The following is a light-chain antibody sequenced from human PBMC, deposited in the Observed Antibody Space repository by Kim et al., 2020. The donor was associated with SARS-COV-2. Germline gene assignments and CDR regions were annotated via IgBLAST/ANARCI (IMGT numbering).Light chain of an antibody. V-gene: IGLV1-47*01. CDR1: SSNIGSNY. Sequence: GQGVTLSCSGSSSNIGSNYVYWYQQLPGTAPKLLIYRNNQRPSGVPDRFSGSKSGTSAPLAISGLRSEDEADYYCAAWDDSLSGEVFGTGTKVTVL. CDR2: RNN. CDR3: AAWDDSLSGEV. J-gene: IGLJ1*01.